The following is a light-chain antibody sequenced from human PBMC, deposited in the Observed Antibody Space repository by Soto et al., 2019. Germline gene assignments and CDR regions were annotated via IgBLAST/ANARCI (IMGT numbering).Light chain of an antibody. J-gene: IGKJ4*01. Sequence: DIQMTQSPSTLSASVGDRVSITCRASQSISSWLAWFQQKPGKAPKLLIYDASNLESWVPSRFSGSESGTEFTLTLSRLQPDDFATYYCQQYKYSPITFGVGTRVEVK. CDR2: DAS. CDR1: QSISSW. V-gene: IGKV1-5*01. CDR3: QQYKYSPIT.